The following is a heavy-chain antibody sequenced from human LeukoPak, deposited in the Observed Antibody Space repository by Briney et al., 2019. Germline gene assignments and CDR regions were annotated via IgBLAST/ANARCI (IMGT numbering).Heavy chain of an antibody. J-gene: IGHJ3*02. Sequence: PGGSLRLSCAASGFTFSNNWMHWVRHAPGKGLVWVSRVSSDGSSTTYADSVRGRFTISRDNAKNMLYLQMNSLRAEDTAVYYCARERRSVLLWFGEFDAFDIWGQGTMVTVSS. CDR3: ARERRSVLLWFGEFDAFDI. D-gene: IGHD3-10*01. CDR1: GFTFSNNW. V-gene: IGHV3-74*01. CDR2: VSSDGSST.